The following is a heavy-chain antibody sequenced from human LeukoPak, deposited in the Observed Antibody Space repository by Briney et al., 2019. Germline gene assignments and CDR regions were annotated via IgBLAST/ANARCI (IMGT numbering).Heavy chain of an antibody. D-gene: IGHD3-22*01. CDR2: IYYSGST. Sequence: SETLSLTCTVSGGSTRSYYWSWVRQPPGKGLEWIGYIYYSGSTNYNPSLKSRVTISVDTSKNQFSLKLSSVTAADTAMYYCARSYYYDNSGYPYYYYMDVRGKGTTVTVSS. J-gene: IGHJ6*03. V-gene: IGHV4-59*08. CDR3: ARSYYYDNSGYPYYYYMDV. CDR1: GGSTRSYY.